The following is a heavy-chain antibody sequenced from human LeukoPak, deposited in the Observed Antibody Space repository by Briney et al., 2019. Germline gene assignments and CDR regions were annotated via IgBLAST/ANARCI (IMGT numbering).Heavy chain of an antibody. CDR2: TSYDGSNK. CDR3: ASQTRHDYGDYYFDY. Sequence: PGRSLRLSCAASGFTFSGYGMHWARQAPGKGLEWVALTSYDGSNKYFADSVKGRFTISRDDSKNTLYLQMNSLRPEDTAVYYCASQTRHDYGDYYFDYWGQGTLVTVSS. D-gene: IGHD4-17*01. CDR1: GFTFSGYG. J-gene: IGHJ4*02. V-gene: IGHV3-30*03.